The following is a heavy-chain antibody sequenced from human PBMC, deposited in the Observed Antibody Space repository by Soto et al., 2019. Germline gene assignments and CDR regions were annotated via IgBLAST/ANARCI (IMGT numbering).Heavy chain of an antibody. V-gene: IGHV4-4*07. Sequence: PSETLSLTCTVSGGSISSYYWSWIRQPAGKGLEWIGRIYTSGSTNYNPSLKSRVTMSVDTSKNQFSLKLSSVTAADTAVYYCARGDYVWGSYRYFGWFDPWGQGTLVTVSS. D-gene: IGHD3-16*02. CDR3: ARGDYVWGSYRYFGWFDP. CDR2: IYTSGST. J-gene: IGHJ5*02. CDR1: GGSISSYY.